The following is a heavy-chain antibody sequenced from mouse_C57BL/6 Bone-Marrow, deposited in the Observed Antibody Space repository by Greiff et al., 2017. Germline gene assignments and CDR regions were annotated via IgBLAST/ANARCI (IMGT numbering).Heavy chain of an antibody. CDR3: ARDYGISYWYFDV. CDR2: IYPRDGST. Sequence: QVQLQQSGPELVKPGASVKLSCKASGYTFTSYDINWVKQRPGQGLEWIGWIYPRDGSTKYNAKFKGKATLTVDTSSSTAYMELHSLTSEDSAVYFCARDYGISYWYFDVWGTGTTVTVSS. V-gene: IGHV1-85*01. D-gene: IGHD1-1*01. J-gene: IGHJ1*03. CDR1: GYTFTSYD.